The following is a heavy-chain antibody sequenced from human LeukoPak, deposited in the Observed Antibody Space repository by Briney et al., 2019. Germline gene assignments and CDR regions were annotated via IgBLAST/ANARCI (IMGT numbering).Heavy chain of an antibody. CDR1: GGSSSGYY. V-gene: IGHV4-34*01. CDR2: INHSGST. D-gene: IGHD1-26*01. Sequence: SETLSLTCAVYGGSSSGYYWSWIRQPPGKGLEWIGEINHSGSTNYNPSLKSRVTISVDTSKNQFSLKLSSVTAADTAVYYCARGRGRGSYPHYYYYMDVWGKGTTVTVSS. CDR3: ARGRGRGSYPHYYYYMDV. J-gene: IGHJ6*03.